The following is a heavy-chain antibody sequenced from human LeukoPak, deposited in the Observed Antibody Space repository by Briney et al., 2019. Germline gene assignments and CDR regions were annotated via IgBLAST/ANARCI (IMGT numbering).Heavy chain of an antibody. V-gene: IGHV3-7*03. CDR2: IKVDGSEK. CDR3: ARKTGTTGEAFDY. Sequence: GGSLILSCAASGFTFSNFWMSWVRQAPGKGLEWVANIKVDGSEKYYVDSVKGRFAISRDNAENSLYLQMNSLRAEDTAVYYCARKTGTTGEAFDYWGQGTQVTVSS. J-gene: IGHJ4*02. D-gene: IGHD1-1*01. CDR1: GFTFSNFW.